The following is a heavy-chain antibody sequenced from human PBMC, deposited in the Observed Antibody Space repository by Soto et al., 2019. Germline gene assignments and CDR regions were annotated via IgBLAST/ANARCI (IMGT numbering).Heavy chain of an antibody. J-gene: IGHJ5*02. CDR2: INAGNGNT. CDR1: GYTFTSYA. Sequence: ASVKVSCKASGYTFTSYAMHWVRQAPGQRLEWMGWINAGNGNTNYAQNFQDRVTMTTDTSTSTAYMELRSLRSDDTAVYYCARGDYGSESAWGQGTLVTVSS. CDR3: ARGDYGSESA. V-gene: IGHV1-3*01. D-gene: IGHD3-10*01.